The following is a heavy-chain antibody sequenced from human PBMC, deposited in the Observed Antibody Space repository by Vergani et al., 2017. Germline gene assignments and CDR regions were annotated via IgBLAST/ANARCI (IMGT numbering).Heavy chain of an antibody. D-gene: IGHD5-18*01. Sequence: QVQLVQSGAEVKKPGSSVTVSCKASGGTFSSYAISWVRQAPGQGLEWMGGIIPIFGIANYAQKFQGRVTITADESTSTAYMELSSLRSEDAAGYYCARDEGTRGDSDGHYYYYYMDVWGKGTTVTVSS. CDR1: GGTFSSYA. V-gene: IGHV1-69*01. CDR2: IIPIFGIA. CDR3: ARDEGTRGDSDGHYYYYYMDV. J-gene: IGHJ6*03.